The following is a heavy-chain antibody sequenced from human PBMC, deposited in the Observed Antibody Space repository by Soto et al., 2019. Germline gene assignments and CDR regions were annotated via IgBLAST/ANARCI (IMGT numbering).Heavy chain of an antibody. D-gene: IGHD6-6*01. Sequence: QVQLVQSGAEVKKPGASVKVSCKASGYTFSTYAMHWVRQAPGQRLEWMGWINAGNGNTKYSQKFQGRVTITRDTSASTAYMELSSLRSEDTAMYYCARGSIAVPKIYYYYDMDFWGKGTTVTVSS. J-gene: IGHJ6*03. CDR3: ARGSIAVPKIYYYYDMDF. V-gene: IGHV1-3*01. CDR2: INAGNGNT. CDR1: GYTFSTYA.